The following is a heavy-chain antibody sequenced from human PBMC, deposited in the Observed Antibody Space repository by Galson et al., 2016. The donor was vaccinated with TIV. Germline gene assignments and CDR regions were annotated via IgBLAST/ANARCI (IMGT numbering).Heavy chain of an antibody. CDR2: ISYDGGSK. J-gene: IGHJ6*02. CDR1: GFTFSGYA. CDR3: ARDPTDYPSYYYLYGMDV. V-gene: IGHV3-30*04. Sequence: SLRLSCAASGFTFSGYALHWVRQAPGEGLEWVAVISYDGGSKYSADSVKGRFTISSDNSKNTVYLQMNSMRVEDTAVYYCARDPTDYPSYYYLYGMDVWGQGTTVTVS. D-gene: IGHD4-11*01.